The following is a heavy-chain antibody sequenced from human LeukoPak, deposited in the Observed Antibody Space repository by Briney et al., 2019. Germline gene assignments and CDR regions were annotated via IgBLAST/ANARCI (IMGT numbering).Heavy chain of an antibody. J-gene: IGHJ4*02. CDR3: AKDATASPYFHWFDN. V-gene: IGHV3-23*01. CDR1: GFTFSSYA. Sequence: GGSLRLSCAASGFTFSSYAMNWVRQAPGKGLEWVAGISSGDRTFHAESVKGRFTISRDKSKDTLYLQMNSLRAGDLAVYYCAKDATASPYFHWFDNWGQGTQVIVSS. CDR2: ISSGDRT. D-gene: IGHD3-9*01.